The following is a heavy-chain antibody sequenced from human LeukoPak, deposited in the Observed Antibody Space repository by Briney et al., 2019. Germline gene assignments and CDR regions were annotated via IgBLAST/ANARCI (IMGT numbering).Heavy chain of an antibody. D-gene: IGHD6-13*01. J-gene: IGHJ6*02. CDR1: GGSISSYY. CDR2: IYYSGST. CDR3: ARLGAAPGPPHYFYYGMDV. V-gene: IGHV4-59*08. Sequence: SETLSLTCTVSGGSISSYYWSWIRQPPGKGLEWIGYIYYSGSTKYNPSLKSRVTISADSSKNQVSLKVNSVTAADTAVYYCARLGAAPGPPHYFYYGMDVWGQGTTVTVS.